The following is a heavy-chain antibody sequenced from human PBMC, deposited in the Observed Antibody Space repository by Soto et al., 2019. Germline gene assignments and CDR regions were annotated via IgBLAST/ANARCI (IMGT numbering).Heavy chain of an antibody. Sequence: QVQLVESGGGVVQPGRSLRLSCAASGFTFSSYGMHWVRQAPGKGLEWVAVIWYDGSNKYYADSVKGRFTISRDNSKNTLYLQMNSLRAEDTAVYYCARDQVTTIFGMSGYWGQGTLVTVSS. CDR3: ARDQVTTIFGMSGY. D-gene: IGHD3-3*01. V-gene: IGHV3-33*01. J-gene: IGHJ4*02. CDR2: IWYDGSNK. CDR1: GFTFSSYG.